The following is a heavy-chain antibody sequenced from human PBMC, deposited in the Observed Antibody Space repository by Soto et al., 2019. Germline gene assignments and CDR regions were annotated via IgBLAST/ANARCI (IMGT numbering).Heavy chain of an antibody. D-gene: IGHD5-12*01. J-gene: IGHJ6*02. Sequence: ASVKVSCKASGYTFTSYGISWVRQAPGQGLEWMGWISAYNGNTNYAQKLQGRVTMTTDTSTSTAYMELRSLRSDATAVYYCAREIGGWLQQMGYYYYRMDVWGQGDTVTVSS. CDR1: GYTFTSYG. V-gene: IGHV1-18*01. CDR3: AREIGGWLQQMGYYYYRMDV. CDR2: ISAYNGNT.